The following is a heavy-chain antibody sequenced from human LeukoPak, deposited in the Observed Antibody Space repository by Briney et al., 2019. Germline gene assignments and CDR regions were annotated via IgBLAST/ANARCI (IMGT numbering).Heavy chain of an antibody. V-gene: IGHV3-74*01. CDR1: GFTFDDYA. CDR3: TRGGVDY. CDR2: INSDGSTT. J-gene: IGHJ4*02. D-gene: IGHD3-16*01. Sequence: PGRSLRLSCAASGFTFDDYAMHWVRRAPGKGLEWVSRINSDGSTTTYADSVKGRFTISRDNAKNTLYLQMNSLRAEDTAVYYCTRGGVDYWGQGSLVTVSS.